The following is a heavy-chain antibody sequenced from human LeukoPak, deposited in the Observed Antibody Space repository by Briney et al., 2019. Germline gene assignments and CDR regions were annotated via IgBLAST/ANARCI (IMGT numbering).Heavy chain of an antibody. CDR3: ARRVNNIWYAFDY. CDR2: MSAYNGNT. V-gene: IGHV1-18*01. D-gene: IGHD6-13*01. J-gene: IGHJ4*02. CDR1: GYTFTSYG. Sequence: ASVKVSCKASGYTFTSYGISWVRQAPGQGLEWMGWMSAYNGNTDYSQKLQGRVTMTTDTSTSTAYMELRSLRSDDTAVYYCARRVNNIWYAFDYWGQGTLVTVSS.